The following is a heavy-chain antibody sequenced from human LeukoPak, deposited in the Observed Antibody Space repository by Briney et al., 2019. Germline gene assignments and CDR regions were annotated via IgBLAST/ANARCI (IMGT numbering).Heavy chain of an antibody. CDR3: ATGYCSTTSCYSAIDY. CDR2: ISGSGGST. CDR1: GFTFSSYA. D-gene: IGHD2-2*01. Sequence: GGSLRLSCAASGFTFSSYAMSWVRQAPGKGLEWDSGISGSGGSTYYADSVKGRFTISRDNSKNTLYLQMNSLRAEDTAVYYCATGYCSTTSCYSAIDYWGQGTLVTVSS. J-gene: IGHJ4*02. V-gene: IGHV3-23*01.